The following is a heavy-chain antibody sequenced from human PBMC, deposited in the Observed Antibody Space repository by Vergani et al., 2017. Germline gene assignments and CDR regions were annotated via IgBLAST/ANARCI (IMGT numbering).Heavy chain of an antibody. Sequence: EVQLLESGGGLVQPGGSLRLSCAASGFTVSSNYMSWVRQAPGKGLEWVSSISSSSSYIYYADSVKGRFTISRDNAKNSLYLQMNSLRAEDTAVYYCARVALFLPKRNSRAFDIWGQGTMVTVSS. CDR3: ARVALFLPKRNSRAFDI. V-gene: IGHV3-21*01. CDR1: GFTVSSNY. D-gene: IGHD4-23*01. CDR2: ISSSSSYI. J-gene: IGHJ3*02.